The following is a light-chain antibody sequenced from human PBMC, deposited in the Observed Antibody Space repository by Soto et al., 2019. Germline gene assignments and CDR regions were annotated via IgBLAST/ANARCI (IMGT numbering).Light chain of an antibody. CDR3: QQRSNWPIT. J-gene: IGKJ5*01. CDR2: TAS. V-gene: IGKV3D-20*02. Sequence: EIASTQSPGTLSLSPGGRASLSCSASQRCSSNYLAWFQQKPGQAPRLLISTASSRATGIPDRFSGSGSGTDFTLTISSLEPEDFAVYYCQQRSNWPITFGQGTRLE. CDR1: QRCSSNY.